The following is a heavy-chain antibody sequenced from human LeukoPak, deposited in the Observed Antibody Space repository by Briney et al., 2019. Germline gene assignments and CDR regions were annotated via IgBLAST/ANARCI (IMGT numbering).Heavy chain of an antibody. J-gene: IGHJ4*02. V-gene: IGHV3-23*01. CDR3: AKDDGRARQSEVLLWFGELWSTPPYYFDY. CDR2: VSSSGGGT. Sequence: PGGSLRLSCAASGFTFRNYAMSWVRQAPGKGLEWVSAVSSSGGGTYFADSVKGRFTISRDNSKNTLYLQMNSLRAEDTAVYYCAKDDGRARQSEVLLWFGELWSTPPYYFDYWGQGTLVTVSS. D-gene: IGHD3-10*01. CDR1: GFTFRNYA.